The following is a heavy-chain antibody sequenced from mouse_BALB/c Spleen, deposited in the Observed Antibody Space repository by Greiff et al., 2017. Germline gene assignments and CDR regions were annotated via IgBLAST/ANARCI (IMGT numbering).Heavy chain of an antibody. V-gene: IGHV1-4*01. D-gene: IGHD4-1*01. J-gene: IGHJ2*01. Sequence: QVQLQQSGAELARPGASVKMSCKASGYTFTSYTMHWVKQRPGQGLEWIGYINPSSGYTNYNQKFKDKATLTADKSASTAYMQLSSLTSEDSAVYYCASERGRNYFDYWGQGTTLTVSA. CDR1: GYTFTSYT. CDR3: ASERGRNYFDY. CDR2: INPSSGYT.